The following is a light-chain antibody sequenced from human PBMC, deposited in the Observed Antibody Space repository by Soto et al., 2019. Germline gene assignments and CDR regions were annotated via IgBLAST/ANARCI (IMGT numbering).Light chain of an antibody. Sequence: QSALTQPASVSGSPGQSITISCTGTSSDVGGYNYVSWYQQHPGKAPKLMIYDVSNRPSGVSNRFSGSKSGNTASLTISGLQADDEADYYCSSYTSSSTWVFGTGTKVTVL. CDR3: SSYTSSSTWV. CDR1: SSDVGGYNY. J-gene: IGLJ1*01. V-gene: IGLV2-14*01. CDR2: DVS.